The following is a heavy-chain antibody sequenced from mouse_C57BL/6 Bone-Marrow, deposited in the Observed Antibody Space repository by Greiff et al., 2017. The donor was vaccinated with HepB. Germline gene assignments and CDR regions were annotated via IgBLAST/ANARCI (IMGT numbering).Heavy chain of an antibody. J-gene: IGHJ4*01. Sequence: VQLQQSGAELVRPGASVTLSCKASGYTFTDYEMHWVKQTPVHGLEWIGSIDPETGGTAYNQKFKGKARLTADKSSSTAYMELRSLTSEDSAVYYCTRRTNGYYYAMDYWGQGTSVTVSS. CDR1: GYTFTDYE. CDR2: IDPETGGT. CDR3: TRRTNGYYYAMDY. D-gene: IGHD1-1*01. V-gene: IGHV1-15*01.